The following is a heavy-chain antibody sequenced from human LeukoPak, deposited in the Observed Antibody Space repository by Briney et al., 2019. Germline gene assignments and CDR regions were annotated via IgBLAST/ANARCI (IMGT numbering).Heavy chain of an antibody. CDR1: GGSFSGYY. J-gene: IGHJ5*02. CDR2: INHSGST. D-gene: IGHD6-13*01. Sequence: SETLSLTCAVYGGSFSGYYWSWIRQPPGKGLEWTGEINHSGSTNYNPSLKSRVTISVDTSKNQFSLKLSSVTAADTAVHYCARAPYSSSWLDPWGQGTLVTVSS. CDR3: ARAPYSSSWLDP. V-gene: IGHV4-34*01.